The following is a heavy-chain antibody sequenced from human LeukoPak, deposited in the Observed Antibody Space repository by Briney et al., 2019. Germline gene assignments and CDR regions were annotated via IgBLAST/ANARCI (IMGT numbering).Heavy chain of an antibody. J-gene: IGHJ4*02. D-gene: IGHD3-22*01. Sequence: GGSLRLSCAASGFTFSSYGMHWVRQAPGKGLEWVAVIWYDGSNKYYADSVKGRFTISRDNSKNTLYLQMNSLRAEDTAVYYCAKDQFDSMIQPSFDYWGQGTLVTVSS. CDR1: GFTFSSYG. CDR2: IWYDGSNK. V-gene: IGHV3-33*06. CDR3: AKDQFDSMIQPSFDY.